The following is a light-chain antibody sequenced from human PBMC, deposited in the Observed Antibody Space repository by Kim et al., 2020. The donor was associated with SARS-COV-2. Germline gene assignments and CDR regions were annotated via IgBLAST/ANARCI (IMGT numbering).Light chain of an antibody. Sequence: PGERATLSCRASQSLTGSYLAWYQQKAGQAPRLFIYGASSRATGIPDRFSGSGSGTDFTLTISRLEPEDFAVYYCQQYGSSLITFGGGTKVDIK. CDR1: QSLTGSY. CDR3: QQYGSSLIT. V-gene: IGKV3-20*01. CDR2: GAS. J-gene: IGKJ4*01.